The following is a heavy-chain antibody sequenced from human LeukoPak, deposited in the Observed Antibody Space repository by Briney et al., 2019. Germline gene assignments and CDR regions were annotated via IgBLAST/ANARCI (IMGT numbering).Heavy chain of an antibody. CDR1: GYTFTGYY. J-gene: IGHJ5*02. Sequence: ASVKVSCKASGYTFTGYYMHWVRQAPGQGLEWMGWINPNSGGTNYAQKFQGRVTMTRDTSISTAYMELSRLRSDDTAVYYCAVESGIAVALNWFDPWGQGTLVTVSS. V-gene: IGHV1-2*02. CDR3: AVESGIAVALNWFDP. CDR2: INPNSGGT. D-gene: IGHD6-19*01.